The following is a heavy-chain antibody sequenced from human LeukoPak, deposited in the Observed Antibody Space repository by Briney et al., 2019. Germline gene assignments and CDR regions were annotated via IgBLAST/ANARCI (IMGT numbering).Heavy chain of an antibody. CDR2: ISAYNGNT. CDR1: GYTDTSYG. V-gene: IGHV1-18*01. CDR3: ARDPSFWSGYQFSPYYYYGMDV. D-gene: IGHD3-3*01. J-gene: IGHJ6*02. Sequence: ASVRVSCKASGYTDTSYGISLVRQATGQGLEWMGWISAYNGNTNYAQKLQGRVTMTTDTSTSTAYMELRSLRSDDTAVYYCARDPSFWSGYQFSPYYYYGMDVWGQGTTVTVSS.